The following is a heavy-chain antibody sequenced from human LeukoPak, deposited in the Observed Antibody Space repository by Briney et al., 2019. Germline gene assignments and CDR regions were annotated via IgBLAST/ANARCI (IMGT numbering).Heavy chain of an antibody. CDR1: GGSISSGSYY. Sequence: SQTLSLTCTVSGGSISSGSYYWSWIRQPAGKGREWIGRIYTSGSTNYNPSLKSRVTISVDTSKNQFSLKLSSVTAADTAVYYCASSDFWSGYYTRFDYWGQGTLVTVSS. V-gene: IGHV4-61*02. CDR2: IYTSGST. CDR3: ASSDFWSGYYTRFDY. J-gene: IGHJ4*02. D-gene: IGHD3-3*01.